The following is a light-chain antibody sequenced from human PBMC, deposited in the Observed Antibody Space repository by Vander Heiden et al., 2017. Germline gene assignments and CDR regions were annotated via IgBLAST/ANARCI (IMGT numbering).Light chain of an antibody. Sequence: QSVLTQPPSASGSPGQSVTISCTGTGTDVGGHNFVSWYQQYPGTAPKVIIYEVNKRPSGDPDRFSGSKSGNTASLTVSGLQAEDEANYYCSSYSGSNVLLFGGGTKLTVL. J-gene: IGLJ3*02. CDR3: SSYSGSNVLL. CDR2: EVN. V-gene: IGLV2-8*01. CDR1: GTDVGGHNF.